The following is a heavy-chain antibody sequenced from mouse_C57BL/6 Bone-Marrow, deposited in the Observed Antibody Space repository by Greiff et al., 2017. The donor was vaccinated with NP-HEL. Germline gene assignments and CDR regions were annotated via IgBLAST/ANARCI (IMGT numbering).Heavy chain of an antibody. CDR3: AKSGAYYFDY. CDR2: IWRGGST. CDR1: GFSLTSYG. V-gene: IGHV2-5*01. Sequence: QVQLQQSGPGLVQPSQSLSITCTVSGFSLTSYGVHWVRQSPGKGLEWLGVIWRGGSTDYNAALMSRLSITKDNSKSQVFFKMNSLQADDTAIYYCAKSGAYYFDYWGQGTTLTVSS. J-gene: IGHJ2*01.